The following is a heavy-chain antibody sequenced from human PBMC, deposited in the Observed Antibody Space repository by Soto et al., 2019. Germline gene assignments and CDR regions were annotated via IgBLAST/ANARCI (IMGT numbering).Heavy chain of an antibody. V-gene: IGHV3-13*04. J-gene: IGHJ6*02. Sequence: EVQLVESGGGLVQPGGSLRLSCAASGFTFSSYDMHWVRQATGKGLEWVSAIGTAGDTYYPGSVKGRFTISGENAKNSLYLQMNSLRAGDTAVYYCARVAISSYGMDVWGQGTTVTVSS. CDR1: GFTFSSYD. CDR3: ARVAISSYGMDV. CDR2: IGTAGDT. D-gene: IGHD2-21*01.